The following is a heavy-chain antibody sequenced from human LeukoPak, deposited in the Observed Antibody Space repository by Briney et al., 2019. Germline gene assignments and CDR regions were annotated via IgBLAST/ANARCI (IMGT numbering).Heavy chain of an antibody. CDR1: GGSVSSNSAA. J-gene: IGHJ4*02. Sequence: SQTLSLTCAISGGSVSSNSAAWNWIRQSPSRGLEWLGRTYYRSKWYNDYAVSVKSRITINPGTSKNQFSLQLNSVTPEDTAAYYCARALYSSGVVYYFDYWGQGTLVTVSS. D-gene: IGHD6-19*01. CDR2: TYYRSKWYN. CDR3: ARALYSSGVVYYFDY. V-gene: IGHV6-1*01.